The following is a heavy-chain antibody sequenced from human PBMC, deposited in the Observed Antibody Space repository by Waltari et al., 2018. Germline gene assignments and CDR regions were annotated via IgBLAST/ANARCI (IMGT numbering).Heavy chain of an antibody. CDR1: GFTVSSNY. J-gene: IGHJ6*02. Sequence: VQLVESGGGLIQPGGSLRLSCAASGFTVSSNYMSWVRQAPGKGLAGVSVIYSGGSKYNAEAGKGRFTSARDNSKNTLELQRNSLRDEDTAVYDCASLVGSSPAGYYDGMDVWGQGTTVTVSS. CDR2: IYSGGSK. D-gene: IGHD6-6*01. CDR3: ASLVGSSPAGYYDGMDV. V-gene: IGHV3-53*01.